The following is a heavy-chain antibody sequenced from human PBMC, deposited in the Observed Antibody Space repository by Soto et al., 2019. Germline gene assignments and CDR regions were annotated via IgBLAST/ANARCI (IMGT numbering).Heavy chain of an antibody. V-gene: IGHV4-4*02. Sequence: QVQLQESGPGLVKPSGTLSLTCAVSSGSISSSNWWSWVRQPPGKGLEWIGEIYHSGSTNYNPSLKSRVTISVDKSKNQFSLKLSSVTAADTAVYYCARRLSCSGGSCYSGVNFGFDPWGQGTLVTVSS. J-gene: IGHJ5*02. CDR3: ARRLSCSGGSCYSGVNFGFDP. CDR2: IYHSGST. D-gene: IGHD2-15*01. CDR1: SGSISSSNW.